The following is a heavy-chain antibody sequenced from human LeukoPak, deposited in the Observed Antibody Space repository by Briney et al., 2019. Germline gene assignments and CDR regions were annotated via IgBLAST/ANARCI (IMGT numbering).Heavy chain of an antibody. CDR3: ARLGHCTNGVCYTFDY. Sequence: SETLSLTCTVSGGFISSGGYYWSWIRQHPGKGLEWIGYIYYTGSTYYNASLKSRVMISVDTSNNRFSLKLSSMTAADTAVYYCARLGHCTNGVCYTFDYWGQGTLVTAPS. V-gene: IGHV4-31*03. CDR1: GGFISSGGYY. CDR2: IYYTGST. J-gene: IGHJ4*02. D-gene: IGHD2-8*01.